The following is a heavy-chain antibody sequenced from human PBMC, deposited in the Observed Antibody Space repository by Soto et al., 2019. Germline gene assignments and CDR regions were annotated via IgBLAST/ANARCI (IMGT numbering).Heavy chain of an antibody. CDR2: IWYDGSNK. Sequence: GGSLRLSCAASGFTFSSYGMHWARQAPGKGLEWVAVIWYDGSNKYYADSVKGRFTISRDNSKNTLYLQMNSLRAEDTAVYYCASAITMVRGSANWYFDLWGRGTLVTVSS. D-gene: IGHD3-10*01. CDR1: GFTFSSYG. J-gene: IGHJ2*01. V-gene: IGHV3-33*01. CDR3: ASAITMVRGSANWYFDL.